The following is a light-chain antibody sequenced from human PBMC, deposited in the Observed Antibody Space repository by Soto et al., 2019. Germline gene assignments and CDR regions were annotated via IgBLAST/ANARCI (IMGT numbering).Light chain of an antibody. CDR3: QQYDTYPWT. CDR1: QRMSAW. CDR2: DAS. Sequence: DIQMTQSPTTLSASVGDRVIITCRASQRMSAWLAWYQQKPGNAPTLLIYDASSLENGVPSRFSGSGSGTDFTLTISSLQPNDFATYYCQQYDTYPWTFGQGTKVEIK. J-gene: IGKJ1*01. V-gene: IGKV1-5*01.